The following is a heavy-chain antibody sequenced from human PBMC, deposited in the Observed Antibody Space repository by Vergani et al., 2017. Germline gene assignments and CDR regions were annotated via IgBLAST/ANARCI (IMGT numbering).Heavy chain of an antibody. CDR2: IIPNSGGT. V-gene: IGHV1-2*02. CDR3: ARVSSSWYHDAFDI. CDR1: GGTFSSYA. Sequence: QVQLVQSGAEVKKPGSSVKVSCKASGGTFSSYAISWVRQAPGQGLEWMGGIIPNSGGTNYAQKFQGRVTMTRDTSISTAYMELSRLRSDDTAVYYCARVSSSWYHDAFDIWGQGTMVTVSS. J-gene: IGHJ3*02. D-gene: IGHD6-13*01.